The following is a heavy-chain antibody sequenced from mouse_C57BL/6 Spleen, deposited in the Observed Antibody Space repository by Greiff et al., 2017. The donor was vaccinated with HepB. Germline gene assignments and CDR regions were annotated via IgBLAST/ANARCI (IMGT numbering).Heavy chain of an antibody. CDR2: IDPSDSYT. V-gene: IGHV1-50*01. CDR3: AGGYSPYYAMDY. CDR1: GYTFTSYW. Sequence: QVQLQQSGAELVKPGASVKLSCKASGYTFTSYWMQWVKQRPGQGLEWIGEIDPSDSYTNYNQKFKGKATLTVDTSSSTAYMQLSSLTSEDSAVYYCAGGYSPYYAMDYWGQGTSVTVSS. D-gene: IGHD2-3*01. J-gene: IGHJ4*01.